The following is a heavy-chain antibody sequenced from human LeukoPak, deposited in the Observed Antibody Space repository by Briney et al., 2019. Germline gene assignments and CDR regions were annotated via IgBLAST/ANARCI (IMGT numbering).Heavy chain of an antibody. D-gene: IGHD5-18*01. V-gene: IGHV3-30*02. J-gene: IGHJ2*01. CDR3: AKDSSPLGYRYFDL. CDR2: IGQDGTTE. CDR1: GLTFSNYG. Sequence: GGSLRLSCGVSGLTFSNYGIQWVRQAPGKGLEEVAFIGQDGTTEYYTDSVKGRFTVSRDNSKNTVHPQMNSLRAQDPAVFYFAKDSSPLGYRYFDLWGRGTRVIGSS.